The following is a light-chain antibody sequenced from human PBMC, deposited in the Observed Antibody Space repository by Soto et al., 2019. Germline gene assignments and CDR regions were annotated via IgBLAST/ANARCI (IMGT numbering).Light chain of an antibody. J-gene: IGLJ3*02. CDR2: EGS. Sequence: QSALTQLASVSGSPGQSITISCTGTSSDVGSYNLVSWYQQHPGKAPKLMIYEGSKRPSGVSNRFSGSKSGNTASLTISGLQAEDEADYYCCSYAGSSTFWVFGGGTKLTVL. CDR1: SSDVGSYNL. CDR3: CSYAGSSTFWV. V-gene: IGLV2-23*01.